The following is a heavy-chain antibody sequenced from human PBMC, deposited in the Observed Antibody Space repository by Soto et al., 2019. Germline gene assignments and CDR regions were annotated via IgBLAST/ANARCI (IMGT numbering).Heavy chain of an antibody. J-gene: IGHJ4*02. V-gene: IGHV1-69*06. CDR1: GGTFSSYA. D-gene: IGHD3-9*01. CDR2: IIPIFGTA. CDR3: ARGHILTGPYYFDY. Sequence: SVKVSCKASGGTFSSYAISWVRQAPGQGLEWMGGIIPIFGTANYAQRFQGRATITADKSTSTAYMELSSLRSEDTAVYYCARGHILTGPYYFDYWGQGTQVTVSS.